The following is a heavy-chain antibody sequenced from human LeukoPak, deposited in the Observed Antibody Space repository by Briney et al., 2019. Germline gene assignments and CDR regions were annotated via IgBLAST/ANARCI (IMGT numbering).Heavy chain of an antibody. J-gene: IGHJ4*02. CDR2: FYPGDSDT. V-gene: IGHV5-51*01. D-gene: IGHD3-10*01. CDR1: GYTFTNHW. CDR3: ARHLRGSGTYPLEY. Sequence: GESLKISCKGSGYTFTNHWIGWVRQMPGKGLEWMGIFYPGDSDTRYSPSFQGQVTISADKSISTAYLQWSSLKASDTATYYCARHLRGSGTYPLEYWGQGTQVTVSS.